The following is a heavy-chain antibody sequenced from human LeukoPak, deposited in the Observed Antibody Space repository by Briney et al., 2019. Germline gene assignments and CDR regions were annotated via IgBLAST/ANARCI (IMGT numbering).Heavy chain of an antibody. Sequence: SETLSLKCLVYGGFRNDTFWSWIRQSPGKGLEWVADISDTGRSYYSPFLKSRVSISLDTSKSHFSLTLDSVTAADTAVYFCARGVGGRFGPGTYLLWGQGTLVTVSS. V-gene: IGHV4-34*11. D-gene: IGHD3-10*01. CDR2: ISDTGRS. J-gene: IGHJ4*02. CDR3: ARGVGGRFGPGTYLL. CDR1: GGFRNDTF.